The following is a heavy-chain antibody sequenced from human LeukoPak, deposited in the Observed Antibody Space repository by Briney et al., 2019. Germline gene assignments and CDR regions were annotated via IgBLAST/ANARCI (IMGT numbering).Heavy chain of an antibody. D-gene: IGHD2-2*01. Sequence: GGSLRLSCAASGFTVSSNYMSWVRQAPGKGLEWVSVIYSGGSTYYADSVKGRFTISRDNSKNTLYLQMNSLRAEDTAVYYCAREGYCSSNSCYGAFDIWGQGTMVTVSS. CDR3: AREGYCSSNSCYGAFDI. CDR1: GFTVSSNY. J-gene: IGHJ3*02. CDR2: IYSGGST. V-gene: IGHV3-66*01.